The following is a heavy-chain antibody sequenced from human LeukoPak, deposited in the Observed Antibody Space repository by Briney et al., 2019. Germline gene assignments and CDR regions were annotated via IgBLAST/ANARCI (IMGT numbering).Heavy chain of an antibody. V-gene: IGHV4-4*02. D-gene: IGHD2/OR15-2a*01. Sequence: SETLSLTCTMSGDSISNSILWSWVRQPPGKGLEWVGEKYRSGTTNCNPYLKSRVTISTDNSKNQVSLELNSVTAADTAVYFCARLKDFTGKEYYFFDLWGRGTLVTVSS. J-gene: IGHJ2*01. CDR2: KYRSGTT. CDR3: ARLKDFTGKEYYFFDL. CDR1: GDSISNSIL.